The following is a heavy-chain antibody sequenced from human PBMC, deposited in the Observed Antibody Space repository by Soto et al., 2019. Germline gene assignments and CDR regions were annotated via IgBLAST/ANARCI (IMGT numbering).Heavy chain of an antibody. V-gene: IGHV4-31*03. CDR3: VRGGIAGHWFDP. Sequence: QVQLQESGPGLVKPTQTLSLTCSVSRAFINSGGFYYSWICQPPGKGLEWLGYIFHSGSTLYNPSLRGRLTLSADTSRNQLSLYLTSVTAADTAVYYCVRGGIAGHWFDPWGQGILVTVSS. D-gene: IGHD2-15*01. J-gene: IGHJ5*02. CDR1: RAFINSGGFY. CDR2: IFHSGST.